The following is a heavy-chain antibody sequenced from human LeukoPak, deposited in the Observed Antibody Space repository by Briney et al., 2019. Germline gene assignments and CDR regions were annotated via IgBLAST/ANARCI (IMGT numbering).Heavy chain of an antibody. D-gene: IGHD3-3*01. CDR3: AKDMGEWLFHPFDY. J-gene: IGHJ4*02. CDR2: ISGSGGST. CDR1: GFTFSSYA. Sequence: PGGSLRLSCAASGFTFSSYAMSWVRQAPGMGLEWVSAISGSGGSTYYADSVKGRFTISRDNSKNTLYLQMNSLRAEDTAVYYCAKDMGEWLFHPFDYWGQGTLVTVSS. V-gene: IGHV3-23*01.